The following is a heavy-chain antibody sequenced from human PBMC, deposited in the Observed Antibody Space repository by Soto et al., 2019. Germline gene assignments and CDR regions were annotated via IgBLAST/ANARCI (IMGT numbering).Heavy chain of an antibody. J-gene: IGHJ6*02. Sequence: QLQLQESGPGLVKPSETLSLTCTVSGGSISSSSYYWGWIRQPPGKGLEWIGGIYYSGSTYYNPSLKSRVTISVDTSKIQFSLKLSSVTAADTAVYYCARHGMYCSSTSCYDYYYYYGMDVWGQGTTVTVSS. D-gene: IGHD2-2*01. CDR2: IYYSGST. CDR1: GGSISSSSYY. V-gene: IGHV4-39*01. CDR3: ARHGMYCSSTSCYDYYYYYGMDV.